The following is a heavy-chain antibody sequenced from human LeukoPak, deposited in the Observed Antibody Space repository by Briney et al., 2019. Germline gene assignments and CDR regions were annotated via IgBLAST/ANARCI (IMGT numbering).Heavy chain of an antibody. CDR2: ISGSGGGT. Sequence: GGSLRLSCAASGFTFSSYAMSWVRQAPGKGLEWVSAISGSGGGTYYADSVKGRFTISRDNAKNTLYLQMNSLRAEDTAVYYCAKEPISRGSYTYYDYFMDVWGKGTTVTVSS. D-gene: IGHD3-10*01. CDR3: AKEPISRGSYTYYDYFMDV. V-gene: IGHV3-23*01. J-gene: IGHJ6*03. CDR1: GFTFSSYA.